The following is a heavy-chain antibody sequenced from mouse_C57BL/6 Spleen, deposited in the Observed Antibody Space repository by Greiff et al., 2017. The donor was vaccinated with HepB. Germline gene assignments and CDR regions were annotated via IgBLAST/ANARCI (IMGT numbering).Heavy chain of an antibody. D-gene: IGHD1-1*01. Sequence: VQLQQSGAELVKPGASVKLSCTASGFNIKDYYMHWVKQRTEQGLEWIGRIDPEDGETKYAPKFQGKATITADTSSNTAYLQLSSRTSEDTAVYYGARWGTTVVGDWYFDVWGTGTTVTVSS. V-gene: IGHV14-2*01. J-gene: IGHJ1*03. CDR3: ARWGTTVVGDWYFDV. CDR2: IDPEDGET. CDR1: GFNIKDYY.